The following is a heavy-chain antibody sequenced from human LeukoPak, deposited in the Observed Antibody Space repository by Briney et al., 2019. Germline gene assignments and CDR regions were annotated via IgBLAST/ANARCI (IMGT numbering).Heavy chain of an antibody. CDR2: IYYSGST. J-gene: IGHJ4*02. Sequence: PSETLSLTCTVSGGSITSYYWSWIRQPPGKGLEWIGYIYYSGSTNYNPSLKSRVTISVDRSKNQFSLKLRSVIAADTAVYYCARVGRELLGPFDHWGQGTLVTVSS. CDR3: ARVGRELLGPFDH. CDR1: GGSITSYY. V-gene: IGHV4-59*01. D-gene: IGHD1-26*01.